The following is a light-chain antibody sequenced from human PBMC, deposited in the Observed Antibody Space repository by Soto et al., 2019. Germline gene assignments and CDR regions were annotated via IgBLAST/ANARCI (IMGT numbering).Light chain of an antibody. CDR1: QSISSY. J-gene: IGKJ1*01. CDR2: AAS. V-gene: IGKV1-39*01. Sequence: DIQMTQSPSSLSASVGDRVTITCRASQSISSYLNWYQQKPGKAPKLLIYAASSLQSGVPPRFSGSGSGTDFTLTISSLQPEDFATYYCQQSYITLWTFGQGAKVEIK. CDR3: QQSYITLWT.